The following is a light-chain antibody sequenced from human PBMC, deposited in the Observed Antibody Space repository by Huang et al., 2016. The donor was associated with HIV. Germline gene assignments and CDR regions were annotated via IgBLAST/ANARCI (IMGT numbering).Light chain of an antibody. Sequence: IQLTQSPSSLSASVGDRVTMTCRASQGISKFLAWYQQKPGKAPKLLIYAASTLQSGVPSRCSGSGSGTEFTLIVSSLQPEDSATYYCQEVNTDSYTFGPGTKLEIK. CDR1: QGISKF. J-gene: IGKJ2*01. CDR2: AAS. CDR3: QEVNTDSYT. V-gene: IGKV1-9*01.